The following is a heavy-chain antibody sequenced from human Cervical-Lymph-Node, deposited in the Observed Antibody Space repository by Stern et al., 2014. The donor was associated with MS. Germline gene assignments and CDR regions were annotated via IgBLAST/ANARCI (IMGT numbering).Heavy chain of an antibody. CDR2: IIPIFGTA. V-gene: IGHV1-69*01. Sequence: VHLVESGAEVKKPGSSVKVSCKASGGTFSSYAISWVRQAPGQGLEWMGGIIPIFGTANYAQKFQGRVTITADESTSTAYMELSSLRSEDTAVYYCARGVYGYDLDAFDIWGQGTMVTVSS. CDR3: ARGVYGYDLDAFDI. CDR1: GGTFSSYA. J-gene: IGHJ3*02. D-gene: IGHD5-12*01.